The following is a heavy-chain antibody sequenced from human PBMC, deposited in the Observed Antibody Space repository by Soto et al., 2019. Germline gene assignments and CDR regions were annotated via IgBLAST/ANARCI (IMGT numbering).Heavy chain of an antibody. J-gene: IGHJ5*02. Sequence: GASVKVSCKASGYTFTSYGISWVRQAPGQGLEWMGWISAYNGNTNYAQKLQGRVTMTTDTSTSTAYMELRSLRSDDTAVYYFASEFGESTWHCFDPWGKGTLVTVSS. CDR2: ISAYNGNT. CDR1: GYTFTSYG. V-gene: IGHV1-18*01. D-gene: IGHD3-10*01. CDR3: ASEFGESTWHCFDP.